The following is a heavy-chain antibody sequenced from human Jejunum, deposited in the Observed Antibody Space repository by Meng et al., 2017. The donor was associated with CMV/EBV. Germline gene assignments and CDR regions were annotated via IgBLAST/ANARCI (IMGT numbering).Heavy chain of an antibody. Sequence: LTFRSCGRGWGPQDPGKGLELGASIIATGDNTFYTDSVEGRFTISRNNIKNTLYSQMNSLRAEDTARDYWAKDGDFGSGGLRLGYFDLWGRGTLVTVSS. CDR2: IIATGDNT. CDR1: LTFRSCG. CDR3: AKDGDFGSGGLRLGYFDL. D-gene: IGHD3-10*01. J-gene: IGHJ2*01. V-gene: IGHV3-23*01.